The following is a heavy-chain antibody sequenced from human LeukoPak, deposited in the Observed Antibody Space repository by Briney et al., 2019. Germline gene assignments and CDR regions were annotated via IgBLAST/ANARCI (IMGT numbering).Heavy chain of an antibody. CDR3: AGGRDEYSSPQHDY. J-gene: IGHJ4*02. D-gene: IGHD6-13*01. Sequence: GGSLRLSCAASGFSLSSYGMHWVRRAPGKGQEWVAVIWHDGSNTYYAGSVKGRFTISRDNPKNTLYLQMNILRAEDTAVYYWAGGRDEYSSPQHDYGGQETLVTV. V-gene: IGHV3-33*01. CDR1: GFSLSSYG. CDR2: IWHDGSNT.